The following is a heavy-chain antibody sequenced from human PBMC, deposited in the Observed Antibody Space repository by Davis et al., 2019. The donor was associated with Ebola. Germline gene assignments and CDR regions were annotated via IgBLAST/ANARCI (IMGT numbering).Heavy chain of an antibody. CDR2: ISYDGSNK. D-gene: IGHD6-13*01. CDR3: SSSWYVEKYARDDY. J-gene: IGHJ4*02. V-gene: IGHV3-30*03. CDR1: GFTVSSYA. Sequence: GESLKISCAASGFTVSSYAMHWVRQAPGKGLEWVASISYDGSNKYYSDSVKGRFTISRDNSKNTLYLQMHSLRAEDTAVYYCSSSWYVEKYARDDYWGQGTLVTVSS.